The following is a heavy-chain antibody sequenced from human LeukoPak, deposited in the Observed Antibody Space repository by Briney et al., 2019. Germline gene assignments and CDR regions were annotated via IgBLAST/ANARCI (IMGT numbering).Heavy chain of an antibody. D-gene: IGHD6-19*01. CDR1: GYTFTGYY. Sequence: ASVKVSCKASGYTFTGYYMHWVRQAPGQELEWMGWINPNSGGTNYAQKFQGRVTMTRDTSISTAYMELSRLRSDDTAVYYCARGSSIAVAGTDYWGQGTLVTVSS. J-gene: IGHJ4*02. CDR2: INPNSGGT. V-gene: IGHV1-2*02. CDR3: ARGSSIAVAGTDY.